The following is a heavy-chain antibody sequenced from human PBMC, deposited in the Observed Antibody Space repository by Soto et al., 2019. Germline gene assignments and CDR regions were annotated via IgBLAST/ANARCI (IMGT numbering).Heavy chain of an antibody. Sequence: ASVKVSCKASGYTFKDYYMHWIRQAPGQGLEWMGWINSNTGGTNYAQKFQGRVTMTRDTSISTAYMELSRLRPDDTAVYYCARESVVTGTHHFDSWGQGTMVTVSS. J-gene: IGHJ4*02. CDR3: ARESVVTGTHHFDS. D-gene: IGHD1-7*01. CDR1: GYTFKDYY. V-gene: IGHV1-2*02. CDR2: INSNTGGT.